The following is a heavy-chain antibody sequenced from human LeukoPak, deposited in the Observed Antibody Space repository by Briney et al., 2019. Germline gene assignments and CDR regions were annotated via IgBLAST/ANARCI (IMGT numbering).Heavy chain of an antibody. V-gene: IGHV3-15*01. CDR3: TSLRDSSSLDFDY. D-gene: IGHD6-13*01. J-gene: IGHJ4*02. CDR2: IKSKTDGGTT. Sequence: GGSLRLSCAASGFTFSNAWMSWVRQAPGKGLEWVGRIKSKTDGGTTDYAAPVKGRFTISRDDSKNTLYLQMNSLKTEDTAAYYCTSLRDSSSLDFDYWGQGTLVTVSS. CDR1: GFTFSNAW.